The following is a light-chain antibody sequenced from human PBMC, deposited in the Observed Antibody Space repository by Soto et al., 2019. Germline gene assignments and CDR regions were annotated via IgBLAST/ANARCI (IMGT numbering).Light chain of an antibody. CDR2: DAS. J-gene: IGKJ1*01. CDR1: QSVRSN. Sequence: MTQSPSSLSASVGDRVTIICRASQSVRSNLAWYQQKPGQPPRLLIYDASTRATGIPSRFSGSGSGTEFTLTISSLKSEDFAVYYCQQYDNWPRTFGQGTKVDI. V-gene: IGKV3-15*01. CDR3: QQYDNWPRT.